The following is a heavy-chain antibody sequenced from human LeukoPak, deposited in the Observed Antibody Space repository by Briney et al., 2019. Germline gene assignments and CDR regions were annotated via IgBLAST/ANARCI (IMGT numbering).Heavy chain of an antibody. D-gene: IGHD2-15*01. J-gene: IGHJ6*03. CDR3: ARVLRYCSGGNCYSGGLGYMDV. CDR1: GFPFDDYG. V-gene: IGHV3-20*04. CDR2: INWYGGST. Sequence: GGSRRLSCAASGFPFDDYGMRWVRQAPGKGLEWVSCINWYGGSTGYADSVKGRCTISRDNEKNSLYLQMNSLRAEDTAVYYCARVLRYCSGGNCYSGGLGYMDVWGKGTTVTISS.